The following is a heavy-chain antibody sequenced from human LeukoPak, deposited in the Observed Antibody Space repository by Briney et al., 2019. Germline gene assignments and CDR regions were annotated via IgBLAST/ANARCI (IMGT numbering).Heavy chain of an antibody. V-gene: IGHV4-59*01. Sequence: SETLSLTCTVSGGSISSYYWSWIRQPPGKGLEWIGYIYYSGSTNYNPSLKSRVTISVDTSKNQFSLKLSSVTAADTAVYYCARPRSGGREADYYYMDVWGKGTTVTVSS. CDR1: GGSISSYY. J-gene: IGHJ6*03. D-gene: IGHD2-15*01. CDR3: ARPRSGGREADYYYMDV. CDR2: IYYSGST.